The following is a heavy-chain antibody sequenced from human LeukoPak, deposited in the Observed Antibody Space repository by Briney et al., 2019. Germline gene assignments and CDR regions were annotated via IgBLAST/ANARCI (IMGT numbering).Heavy chain of an antibody. V-gene: IGHV4-30-4*08. J-gene: IGHJ6*03. D-gene: IGHD3-3*01. CDR1: GGSISSGDYY. CDR3: ARGEWSGYFGMDV. Sequence: PSQTLSLTCTVSGGSISSGDYYWSWIRQHRGKGVEWIWYIYYSGSTYYNPPLKSRVTISVDTSKNQFSLKLSSVTAADTAVYYCARGEWSGYFGMDVWGKGTTVTVSS. CDR2: IYYSGST.